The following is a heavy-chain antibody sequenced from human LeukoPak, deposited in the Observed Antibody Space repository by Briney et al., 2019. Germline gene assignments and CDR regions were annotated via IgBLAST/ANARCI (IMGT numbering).Heavy chain of an antibody. Sequence: SETLSLTCAVSGYSISSGYYCGWIRQPPGKGLEWIGSIYHSESTYYNPSLKSRVTISVDTSKNQFSLKLSSVTAADTAVYYCARHHGYSSSSHYFDYWGQGTLDTVSS. D-gene: IGHD6-6*01. J-gene: IGHJ4*02. CDR3: ARHHGYSSSSHYFDY. CDR2: IYHSEST. V-gene: IGHV4-38-2*01. CDR1: GYSISSGYY.